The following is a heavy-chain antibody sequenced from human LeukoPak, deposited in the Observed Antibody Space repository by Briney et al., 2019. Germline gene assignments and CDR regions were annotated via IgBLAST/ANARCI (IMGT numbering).Heavy chain of an antibody. D-gene: IGHD3-10*01. CDR1: GGSISSYY. J-gene: IGHJ4*02. CDR3: ATPRGDDPFDY. V-gene: IGHV4-59*08. CDR2: IYYSGST. Sequence: SETLSLTCTVSGGSISSYYWSWIRQPPGKGLEWIGYIYYSGSTNYNPSLKSRVTISVDTSKNQFSLKLSSVTAADTAVYYCATPRGDDPFDYWGQGTLVTVSS.